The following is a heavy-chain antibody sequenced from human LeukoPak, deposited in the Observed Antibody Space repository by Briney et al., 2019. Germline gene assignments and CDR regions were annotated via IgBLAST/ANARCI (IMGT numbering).Heavy chain of an antibody. Sequence: SGGSLRLSCAASGFTFSSYWMSWVRQAPGKGLEWVANIKQDGSEKYYVDSVKGRFTISRDNAKNSLYLQMNSLRAEDTAVYYCARDKARMGIAVAGGNWFDPWGQGTLVTVSS. V-gene: IGHV3-7*01. CDR3: ARDKARMGIAVAGGNWFDP. J-gene: IGHJ5*02. D-gene: IGHD6-19*01. CDR2: IKQDGSEK. CDR1: GFTFSSYW.